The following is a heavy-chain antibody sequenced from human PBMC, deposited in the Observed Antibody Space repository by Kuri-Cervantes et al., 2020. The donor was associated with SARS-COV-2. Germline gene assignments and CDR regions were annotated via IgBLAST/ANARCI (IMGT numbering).Heavy chain of an antibody. CDR2: IWYDGSNK. Sequence: GGSLRPPCEPSGFTFSSNGMHWVRQAPGKGLEWVAVIWYDGSNKNYADSVKGRFTISRDNSKNTLYLQKNSLMAEDTAVYYCERENPYCSGGSCCSGAFDIWGQGTMVTVSS. V-gene: IGHV3-33*01. D-gene: IGHD2-15*01. CDR1: GFTFSSNG. J-gene: IGHJ3*02. CDR3: ERENPYCSGGSCCSGAFDI.